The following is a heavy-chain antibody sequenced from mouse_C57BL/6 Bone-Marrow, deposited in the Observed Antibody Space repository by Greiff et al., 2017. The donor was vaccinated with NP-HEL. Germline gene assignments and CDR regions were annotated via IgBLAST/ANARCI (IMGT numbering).Heavy chain of an antibody. CDR2: ISSGGSYT. CDR3: ARHGITTDRFAY. V-gene: IGHV5-6*02. J-gene: IGHJ3*01. D-gene: IGHD1-1*01. Sequence: DVTLVESGGDLVKPGGSLKLSCAASGFTFSSYGMSWVRQTPDKRLAWVATISSGGSYTYYPDCVKGRFTISRDNAKNTLYLQMSSLKSEDTAMYYCARHGITTDRFAYWGQGTLVTVSA. CDR1: GFTFSSYG.